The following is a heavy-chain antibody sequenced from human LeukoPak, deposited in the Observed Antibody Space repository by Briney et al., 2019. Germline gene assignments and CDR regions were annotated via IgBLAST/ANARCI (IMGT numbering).Heavy chain of an antibody. D-gene: IGHD2-15*01. V-gene: IGHV3-7*01. CDR1: GFTFSSYW. CDR3: ARDTGCAGGTCFSFYDY. Sequence: GGSLRLSCAASGFTFSSYWMTWVRQAPGKGLEWVANIKQDGSQKYYVDSVKGRFTISRDNAKNSLYLQMDSLRAEDTAVYYCARDTGCAGGTCFSFYDYWGQGTLVTVSS. CDR2: IKQDGSQK. J-gene: IGHJ4*02.